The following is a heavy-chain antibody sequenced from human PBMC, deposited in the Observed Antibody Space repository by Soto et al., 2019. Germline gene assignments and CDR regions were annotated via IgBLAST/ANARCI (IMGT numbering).Heavy chain of an antibody. CDR3: XXXXXXXXXXXGRWFDP. CDR2: IYYSGST. J-gene: IGHJ5*02. V-gene: IGHV4-31*03. CDR1: GGSISSGGYY. Sequence: QVQLQESGPGLVKPSQTLSLTCTVSGGSISSGGYYWSWIRQHPGKGLEWIGYIYYSGSTYYNPSLKSRVTISVDTSXXXXXXXXXXXXXXXXXXXXXXXXXXXXXXXGRWFDPWGQGTLVTVSS.